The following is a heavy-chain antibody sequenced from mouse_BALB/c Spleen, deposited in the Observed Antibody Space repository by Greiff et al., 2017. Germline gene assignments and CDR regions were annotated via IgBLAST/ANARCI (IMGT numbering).Heavy chain of an antibody. J-gene: IGHJ4*01. Sequence: EVKLQESGPGLVKPSQSLSLTCTVTGYSITSDYAWNWIRQFPGNKLEWMGYISYSGSTSYNQSLKSRISITRDTSKNQFFLQLNSVTTEDTATYYCARLIRGGRTDAMDYWGQGTSVTVSS. V-gene: IGHV3-2*02. CDR3: ARLIRGGRTDAMDY. CDR1: GYSITSDYA. CDR2: ISYSGST.